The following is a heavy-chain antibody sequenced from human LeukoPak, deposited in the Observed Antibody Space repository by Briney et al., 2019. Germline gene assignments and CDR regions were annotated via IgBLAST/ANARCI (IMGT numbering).Heavy chain of an antibody. CDR3: ARGLEYYGSGSYAASDY. V-gene: IGHV1-46*01. Sequence: ASVKVSCKASGYTFTSYYMHWVRQAPGQGLEWMGIINPSGGSTSYAQKFQGRVTMTRDTPTSTVYMELSSLRSEDTAVYYCARGLEYYGSGSYAASDYWGQGTLVTVSS. J-gene: IGHJ4*02. CDR2: INPSGGST. D-gene: IGHD3-10*01. CDR1: GYTFTSYY.